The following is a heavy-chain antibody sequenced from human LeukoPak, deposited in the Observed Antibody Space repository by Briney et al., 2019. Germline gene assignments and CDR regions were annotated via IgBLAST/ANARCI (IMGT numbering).Heavy chain of an antibody. CDR3: ARPIQLWSNLRANDYFDY. CDR2: TSAYNGNT. CDR1: GYTFESYG. J-gene: IGHJ4*02. Sequence: ASVKVSCKASGYTFESYGITWVRQAPGQGLEWMGWTSAYNGNTNYAQKIEGRVTMTTDTSTRTAYMELRSLRSDDTAVHYCARPIQLWSNLRANDYFDYWGQGTLVTVSS. V-gene: IGHV1-18*01. D-gene: IGHD5-18*01.